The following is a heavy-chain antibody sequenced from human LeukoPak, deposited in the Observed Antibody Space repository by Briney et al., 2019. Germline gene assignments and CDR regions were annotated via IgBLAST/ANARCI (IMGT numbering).Heavy chain of an antibody. J-gene: IGHJ4*02. CDR2: ITSRSSSI. D-gene: IGHD6-13*01. CDR1: GFTFNTYM. CDR3: ARGESAAGDASEFAY. V-gene: IGHV3-21*01. Sequence: GGSLRLSCAASGFTFNTYMKTWVRQAPGKGLEWVSSITSRSSSIYYADSVKGRFTISRDNAKNSLYLHMNSLRAEDTAVYYCARGESAAGDASEFAYWGQGILVTVSS.